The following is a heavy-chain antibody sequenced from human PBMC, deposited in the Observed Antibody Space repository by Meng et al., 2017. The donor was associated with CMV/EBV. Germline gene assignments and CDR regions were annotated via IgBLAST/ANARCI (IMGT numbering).Heavy chain of an antibody. CDR1: GFTLGDYS. V-gene: IGHV3-49*04. CDR3: TRGYDFWSGYFSDHAFDI. D-gene: IGHD3-3*01. J-gene: IGHJ3*02. CDR2: IRSKAYGGPT. Sequence: GGSLRLSCTASGFTLGDYSMSWVRQAPGKGLEWVGFIRSKAYGGPTEYAASVKGRFSISRDDSKSIAYLQMNSLKTEDTAVYYCTRGYDFWSGYFSDHAFDIWGQGTMVTVSS.